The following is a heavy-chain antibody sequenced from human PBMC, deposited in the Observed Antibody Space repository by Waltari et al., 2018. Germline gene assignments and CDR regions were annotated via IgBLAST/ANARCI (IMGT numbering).Heavy chain of an antibody. Sequence: QLQLQESGPGLVKPSETLSLTCTVSGGSISSSSYYWGWIRQPPGKGLEWIGSIYYSGGTYYNPSLKSRVTISVDTSKNQFSLKLSSVTAADTAVYYCARLGMVRGDSYWYFDLWGRGTLVTVSS. J-gene: IGHJ2*01. V-gene: IGHV4-39*01. CDR1: GGSISSSSYY. CDR3: ARLGMVRGDSYWYFDL. CDR2: IYYSGGT. D-gene: IGHD3-10*01.